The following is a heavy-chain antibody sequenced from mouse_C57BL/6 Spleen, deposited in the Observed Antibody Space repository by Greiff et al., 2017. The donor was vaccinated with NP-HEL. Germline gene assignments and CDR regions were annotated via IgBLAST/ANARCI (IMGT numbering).Heavy chain of an antibody. J-gene: IGHJ4*01. Sequence: EVQLQQSGPVLVKPGASVKMSCKASGYTFTDYYMNWVKQSHGKSLEWIGVINPYNGGTSYNQKFKGKATLTVDKSSSTAYMELNSLTSEDSAVYYCARGDGNYSGAMDYWGQGTSVTVSS. D-gene: IGHD2-1*01. CDR2: INPYNGGT. CDR3: ARGDGNYSGAMDY. CDR1: GYTFTDYY. V-gene: IGHV1-19*01.